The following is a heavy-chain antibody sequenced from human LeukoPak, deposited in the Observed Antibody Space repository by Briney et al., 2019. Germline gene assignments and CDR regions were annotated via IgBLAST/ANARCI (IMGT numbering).Heavy chain of an antibody. J-gene: IGHJ4*02. CDR3: ARDLDYYDSSGFY. CDR2: IKQDGSEK. D-gene: IGHD3-22*01. V-gene: IGHV3-7*01. CDR1: GFTFSSYW. Sequence: GGSLRLSCAASGFTFSSYWMSWVRQAPGKGLEWVANIKQDGSEKYYVDSMKGRFTISRDNAKNSLYLQMNSLRAEDTAVYYCARDLDYYDSSGFYWGQGTLVTVSS.